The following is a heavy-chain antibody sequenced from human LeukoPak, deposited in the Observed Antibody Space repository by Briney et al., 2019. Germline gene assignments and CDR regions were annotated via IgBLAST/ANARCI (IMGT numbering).Heavy chain of an antibody. J-gene: IGHJ4*02. CDR2: IYHSGST. D-gene: IGHD6-6*01. CDR3: AREYSSSSWGAVYYFDY. Sequence: PSQTLSLTCAVSGGSINSGGYSWSWIRQPPGKGLEWIGYIYHSGSTYYNPSLKSRVTISVDRSKNQFSLKLSSVTAADTAVYYCAREYSSSSWGAVYYFDYWGQGTLVTVSS. V-gene: IGHV4-30-2*01. CDR1: GGSINSGGYS.